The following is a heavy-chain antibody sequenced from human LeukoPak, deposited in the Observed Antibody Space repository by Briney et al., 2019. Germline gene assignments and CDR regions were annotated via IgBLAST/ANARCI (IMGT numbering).Heavy chain of an antibody. CDR1: GFTFSNYG. V-gene: IGHV3-30*03. CDR3: ARGAFEALRSLDY. D-gene: IGHD3-3*01. J-gene: IGHJ4*02. Sequence: GRSLRLSCAASGFTFSNYGMHWVRQAPGKGLEWVALISYDGSNKYFADSVKGRFTISRDNSKNTLYLQMHSLRAEDTAVYYCARGAFEALRSLDYWGQGTLVTVSS. CDR2: ISYDGSNK.